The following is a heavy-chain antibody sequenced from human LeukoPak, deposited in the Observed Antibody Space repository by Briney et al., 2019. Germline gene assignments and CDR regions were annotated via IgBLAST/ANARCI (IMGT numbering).Heavy chain of an antibody. CDR3: TRSYVDTAMVFDY. Sequence: GGSLRLSRTASGFTFGDYAMSWVRQAARERLGWVGFIRSKAYGGTTEYAASVKGRFTISRDDSKSIAYLQMNSLKAEDTAVYYCTRSYVDTAMVFDYWGQGTLVTVSS. CDR1: GFTFGDYA. J-gene: IGHJ4*02. CDR2: IRSKAYGGTT. V-gene: IGHV3-49*04. D-gene: IGHD5-18*01.